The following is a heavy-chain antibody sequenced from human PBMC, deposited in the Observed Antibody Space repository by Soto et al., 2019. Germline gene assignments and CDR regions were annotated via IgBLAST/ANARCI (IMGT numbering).Heavy chain of an antibody. CDR2: INHSGST. D-gene: IGHD3-10*01. CDR1: GGSFSGYY. Sequence: SETLSLTCAVYGGSFSGYYWSWIRQPPGKGLEWIGEINHSGSTNYNPSLKSRVTISVDTSKNQFSLKLSSVTAADTAVYYCARGTRTMVRGVINLYHYYYSMDVWGQGTTVTVSS. J-gene: IGHJ6*02. CDR3: ARGTRTMVRGVINLYHYYYSMDV. V-gene: IGHV4-34*01.